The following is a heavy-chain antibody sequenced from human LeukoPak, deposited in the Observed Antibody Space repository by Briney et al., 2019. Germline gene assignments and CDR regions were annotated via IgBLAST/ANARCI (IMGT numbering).Heavy chain of an antibody. CDR2: INTNTGNP. D-gene: IGHD3-10*01. CDR3: ARSSGTDAFDI. J-gene: IGHJ3*02. CDR1: GYTFTSYY. V-gene: IGHV7-4-1*02. Sequence: ASVKISCKASGYTFTSYYMHWVRQAPGQGLEWMGWINTNTGNPTYAQGFTGRFVFSLDTSVSTAYLQISSLKAEDTAVYYCARSSGTDAFDIWGQGTMVTVSS.